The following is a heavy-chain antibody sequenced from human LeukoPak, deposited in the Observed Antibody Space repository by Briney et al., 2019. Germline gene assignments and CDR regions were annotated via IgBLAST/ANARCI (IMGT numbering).Heavy chain of an antibody. CDR2: ISYDGSNK. CDR3: AREGRAYYDFWSGPKDAFDI. Sequence: GVSLRLSCAASGFTFSSYAMHWVRQAPGKGLEWVAVISYDGSNKYYADSVKGRFTISRDNSKNTLYLQMNSLRAEDTAVYYCAREGRAYYDFWSGPKDAFDIWGQGTMVTVSS. D-gene: IGHD3-3*01. J-gene: IGHJ3*02. V-gene: IGHV3-30-3*01. CDR1: GFTFSSYA.